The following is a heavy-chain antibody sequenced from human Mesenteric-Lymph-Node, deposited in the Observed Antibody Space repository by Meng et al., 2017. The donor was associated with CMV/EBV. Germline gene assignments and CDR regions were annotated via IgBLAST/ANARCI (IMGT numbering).Heavy chain of an antibody. J-gene: IGHJ4*02. CDR2: IYPDDSDT. CDR3: ARHLYSSSALGDN. Sequence: GESLKISCKGSGYTFTNYWIAWVRQMPGKGLEWMGIIYPDDSDTRYSPSFQGQVTISADKSIDIAYLQWSSLKASDTARYYCARHLYSSSALGDNWGQGTLVTVSS. V-gene: IGHV5-51*01. D-gene: IGHD6-6*01. CDR1: GYTFTNYW.